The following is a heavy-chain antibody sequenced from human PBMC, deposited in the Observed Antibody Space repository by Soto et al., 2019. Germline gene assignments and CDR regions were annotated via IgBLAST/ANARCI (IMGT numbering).Heavy chain of an antibody. CDR1: GGSISSGGYS. CDR3: ASYDSSGYYFFDY. J-gene: IGHJ4*02. Sequence: SETLSLTYAVSGGSISSGGYSWSWFRQPPGKGLEWIGYIYHSGSTYYNPSLKSRVTISVDRSKNQFSLKLSSVTAADTAVYYCASYDSSGYYFFDYWGQGTLVTVSS. D-gene: IGHD3-22*01. CDR2: IYHSGST. V-gene: IGHV4-30-2*01.